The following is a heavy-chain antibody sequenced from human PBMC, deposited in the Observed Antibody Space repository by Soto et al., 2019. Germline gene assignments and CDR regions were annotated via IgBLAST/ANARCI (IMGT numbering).Heavy chain of an antibody. D-gene: IGHD6-6*01. Sequence: SETLSLTCAVYGGSFSGSFWSWIRQPPGKGLELIGEINHSGTTNYNPSLKSRVTISVDTSKNQFSLKLSSVTAADTAVYYCARVALIAARRNANWFDPWGQGTLVTVSS. V-gene: IGHV4-34*01. CDR3: ARVALIAARRNANWFDP. CDR1: GGSFSGSF. CDR2: INHSGTT. J-gene: IGHJ5*02.